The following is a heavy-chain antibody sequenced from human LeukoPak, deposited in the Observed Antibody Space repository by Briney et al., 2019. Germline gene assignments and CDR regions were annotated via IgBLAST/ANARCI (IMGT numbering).Heavy chain of an antibody. CDR1: GGSFSGYY. V-gene: IGHV4-34*01. D-gene: IGHD3-10*01. J-gene: IGHJ4*02. Sequence: PSETLSLTCAVYGGSFSGYYWSWIRQPPGKGLEWIGEINHRGSTNYNPSLKSRVTISVDTSKNQFSLKLSSVTAADTAVYYCASISVRGDYWGQGTLVTVSS. CDR2: INHRGST. CDR3: ASISVRGDY.